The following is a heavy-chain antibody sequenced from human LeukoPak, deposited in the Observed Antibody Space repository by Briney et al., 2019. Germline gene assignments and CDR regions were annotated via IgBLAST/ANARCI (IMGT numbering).Heavy chain of an antibody. CDR3: ARGLQQQLGWFDP. J-gene: IGHJ5*02. D-gene: IGHD6-13*01. CDR1: GFTVSNNY. V-gene: IGHV3-53*04. Sequence: GGSLRLSCSASGFTVSNNYMSWVRQAPGKGLEWVSIIYSGGGTNYADSVKGRFTISRNNSKNTLYLQMSSLRPDDTAVYYCARGLQQQLGWFDPWGQGTLLTVSS. CDR2: IYSGGGT.